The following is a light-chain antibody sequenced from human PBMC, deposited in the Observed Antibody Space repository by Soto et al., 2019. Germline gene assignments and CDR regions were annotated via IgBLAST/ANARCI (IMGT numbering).Light chain of an antibody. Sequence: EIVLTQSPGTLSLSPGERATLSCRASQSVRSNYSAWYQQKPGQAPSLLIYGTSGRTGGTPDRFTGIGSGTYFTLTISRLEPEDFAVNFCQQYGDSPGTFGQGTKLEIK. CDR1: QSVRSNY. CDR2: GTS. V-gene: IGKV3-20*01. J-gene: IGKJ2*01. CDR3: QQYGDSPGT.